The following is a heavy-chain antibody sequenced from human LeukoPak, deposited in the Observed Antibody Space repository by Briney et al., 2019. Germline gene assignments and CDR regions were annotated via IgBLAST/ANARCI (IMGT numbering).Heavy chain of an antibody. D-gene: IGHD4-23*01. CDR3: ARDEFSDYGGNWDYFDY. J-gene: IGHJ4*02. V-gene: IGHV1-69*13. CDR1: GGTFSSYA. CDR2: IIPIFGTA. Sequence: ASVKVSCKASGGTFSSYAISWVRQAPGQGLEWMGGIIPIFGTANYAQKFQGRVTITADESTGTAYMELSSLRSEDTAVYYCARDEFSDYGGNWDYFDYWGQGTLVTVSS.